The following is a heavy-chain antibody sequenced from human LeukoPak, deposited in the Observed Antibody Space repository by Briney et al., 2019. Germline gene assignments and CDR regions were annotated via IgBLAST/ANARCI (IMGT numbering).Heavy chain of an antibody. V-gene: IGHV3-23*01. J-gene: IGHJ5*02. D-gene: IGHD6-6*01. Sequence: GGSLRLSCAASGFTFNSHAMNWVRQAPGKGLEWVSAISGSDGSTYYADSVKGRFTISRDNSKNTLYLQMNSLRAEDTAVYHWAKGKGYSSSSYDHWGQGTLVTVAS. CDR2: ISGSDGST. CDR1: GFTFNSHA. CDR3: AKGKGYSSSSYDH.